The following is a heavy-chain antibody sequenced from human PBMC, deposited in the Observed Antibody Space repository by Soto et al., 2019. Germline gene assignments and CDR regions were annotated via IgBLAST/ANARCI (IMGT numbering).Heavy chain of an antibody. V-gene: IGHV3-30-3*01. CDR3: AREVLDYGDYEVFTNFDF. CDR1: GFTFSSYA. CDR2: ISYDGSNK. Sequence: GGSLRLSCAASGFTFSSYAMSWVRQAPGKELEWVAVISYDGSNKYYADSVKGRFTISRDNSKNTLYLQMNSLRAEDTAVFYFAREVLDYGDYEVFTNFDFWGQGTLVTVSS. D-gene: IGHD4-17*01. J-gene: IGHJ4*02.